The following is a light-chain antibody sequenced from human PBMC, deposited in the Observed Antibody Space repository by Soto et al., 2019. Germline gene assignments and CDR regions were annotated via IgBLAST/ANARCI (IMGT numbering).Light chain of an antibody. J-gene: IGKJ5*01. Sequence: DIPMTQSPSSLSASVGDRVTITCQASQDISNYLNWYQQKPGKAPKLLTYDASNLETGVPSRFSGSGSGTDFTFTISSLQPEDIATYYCQQYDNLLITFGQGTRLEIK. CDR2: DAS. V-gene: IGKV1-33*01. CDR3: QQYDNLLIT. CDR1: QDISNY.